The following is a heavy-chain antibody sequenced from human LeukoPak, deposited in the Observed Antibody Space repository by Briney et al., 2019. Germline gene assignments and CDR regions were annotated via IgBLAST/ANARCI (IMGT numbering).Heavy chain of an antibody. Sequence: PGGSLRLSCAASGFTFSSYSMNSVRQAPEKGLEWVSYISSSSSTIYYADSVKGRFTISRDNAKNSLYLQMNSLRAEDTAVYYCARGGGLDYWGQGTLVTVSS. CDR1: GFTFSSYS. V-gene: IGHV3-48*01. CDR2: ISSSSSTI. CDR3: ARGGGLDY. J-gene: IGHJ4*02. D-gene: IGHD2-15*01.